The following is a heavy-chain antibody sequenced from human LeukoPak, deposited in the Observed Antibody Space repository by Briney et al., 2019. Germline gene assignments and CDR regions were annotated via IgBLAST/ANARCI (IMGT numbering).Heavy chain of an antibody. V-gene: IGHV3-13*01. CDR3: ARDLTVVPAASPASGALDY. D-gene: IGHD2-2*01. Sequence: GGSLRLSCAASGFTFSSYDMYWVRQAPGKGLEWVSAIGTAGDTYYPGSVKGRFTISRENAKNSLYLQMNSLRVGDTAVYYCARDLTVVPAASPASGALDYWGQGTLVTVSS. J-gene: IGHJ4*02. CDR1: GFTFSSYD. CDR2: IGTAGDT.